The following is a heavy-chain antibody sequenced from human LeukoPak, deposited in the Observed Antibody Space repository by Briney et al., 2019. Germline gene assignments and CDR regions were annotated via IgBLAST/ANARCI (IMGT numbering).Heavy chain of an antibody. Sequence: GGSLRLSCAASGFTFSSYAMSWVRQAPGKGLEWVSAISGSGGSTYYADSVKGRFTISRDNSKNTLYLQMNSLRAEDTAVYYCAKDVAGYCSSTSCSTFDYWGQGTLVTVSS. D-gene: IGHD2-2*01. V-gene: IGHV3-23*01. CDR1: GFTFSSYA. J-gene: IGHJ4*02. CDR2: ISGSGGST. CDR3: AKDVAGYCSSTSCSTFDY.